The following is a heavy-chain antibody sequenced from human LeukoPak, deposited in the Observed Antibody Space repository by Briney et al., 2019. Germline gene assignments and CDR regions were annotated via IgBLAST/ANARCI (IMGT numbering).Heavy chain of an antibody. J-gene: IGHJ6*03. D-gene: IGHD6-13*01. CDR1: GGSFSGYY. CDR2: INHSGCT. CDR3: ARVRGSSSWRYYMDV. Sequence: SETLSLTCAVYGGSFSGYYWSWIRQPPGKGLEWIGEINHSGCTNYNPSLKSRVTISVDTSKNQFSLKLSSVTAADTAVYYCARVRGSSSWRYYMDVWGKGTTVTVSS. V-gene: IGHV4-34*01.